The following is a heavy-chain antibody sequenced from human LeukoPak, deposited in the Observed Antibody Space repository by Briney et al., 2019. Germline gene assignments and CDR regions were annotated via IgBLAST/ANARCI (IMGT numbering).Heavy chain of an antibody. J-gene: IGHJ4*02. Sequence: PGGSLRLSCAASGFSFSTYGMHRVRQAPGKGLEWVAFIRYDGSNKYYADSVKGRFTISRDNSRNTLYLQMNSLRVEDTAVYYCAKEPREWELPDYWGQGTLVTVSS. CDR2: IRYDGSNK. CDR3: AKEPREWELPDY. D-gene: IGHD1-26*01. V-gene: IGHV3-30*02. CDR1: GFSFSTYG.